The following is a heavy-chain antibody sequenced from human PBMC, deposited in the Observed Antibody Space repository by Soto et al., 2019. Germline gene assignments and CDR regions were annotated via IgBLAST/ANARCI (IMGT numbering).Heavy chain of an antibody. CDR1: GFTLSSYS. D-gene: IGHD6-19*01. J-gene: IGHJ4*02. CDR3: ARETGLMSSGWSYYFDF. V-gene: IGHV3-48*02. Sequence: EVQLVESGGGMVQPGGSLRVSCAASGFTLSSYSMHWVRQAPGKGLEWVSYISGSGGTIYYADSVKGRFTISRDNAKNSLSVQMNSLRDEDTAVYFCARETGLMSSGWSYYFDFWGQGTRVNVSS. CDR2: ISGSGGTI.